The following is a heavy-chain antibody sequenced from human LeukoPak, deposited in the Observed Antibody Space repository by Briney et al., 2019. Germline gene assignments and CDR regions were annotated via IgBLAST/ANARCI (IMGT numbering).Heavy chain of an antibody. CDR1: GSSISSGSYY. Sequence: SETLSLTCTVSGSSISSGSYYWSWIRQPAGKGLEWIGRIYTSGSTNYNPSLKSRVTISVDTSKNQFSLKLSSVTAADTAVYYCARSLSYYDFWSGYFSDAFDIWGQGTMVTVSS. CDR3: ARSLSYYDFWSGYFSDAFDI. J-gene: IGHJ3*02. D-gene: IGHD3-3*01. V-gene: IGHV4-61*02. CDR2: IYTSGST.